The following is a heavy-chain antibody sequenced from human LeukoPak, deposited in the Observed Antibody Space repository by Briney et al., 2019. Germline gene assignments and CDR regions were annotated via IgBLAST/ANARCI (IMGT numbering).Heavy chain of an antibody. CDR1: GGTFSSYA. CDR3: ARDAQVTKYCSGGSCYSNLDY. CDR2: IIPIFGTA. V-gene: IGHV1-69*13. Sequence: SMKVSCKASGGTFSSYAISWVRQAPGQGLEWMGGIIPIFGTANYAQKFQGRVTITADESTSTAYMELSSLRSEDTAVYYCARDAQVTKYCSGGSCYSNLDYWGQGTLVTVSS. D-gene: IGHD2-15*01. J-gene: IGHJ4*02.